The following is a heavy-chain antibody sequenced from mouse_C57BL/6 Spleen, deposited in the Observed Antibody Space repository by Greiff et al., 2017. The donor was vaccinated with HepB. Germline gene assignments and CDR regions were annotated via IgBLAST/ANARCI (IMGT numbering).Heavy chain of an antibody. V-gene: IGHV1-42*01. CDR2: INPSTGGT. Sequence: EVQLQQSGPELVKPGASVKISCKASGYSFAGYYMNWVKQSPEKSLEWIGEINPSTGGTTYNQKFKAKATLTVDKSSSTAYMQLKSLTSEDSAVYYCARCGSNSYWYFDVWGTGTTVTVSS. CDR1: GYSFAGYY. CDR3: ARCGSNSYWYFDV. J-gene: IGHJ1*03. D-gene: IGHD2-5*01.